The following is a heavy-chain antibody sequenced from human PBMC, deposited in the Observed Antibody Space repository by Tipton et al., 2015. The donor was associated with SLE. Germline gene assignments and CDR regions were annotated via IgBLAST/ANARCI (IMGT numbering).Heavy chain of an antibody. D-gene: IGHD3-10*01. V-gene: IGHV3-9*01. CDR3: AKDGAFGSGSYYDS. J-gene: IGHJ4*02. CDR2: ITWNSDNT. Sequence: SLRLSCTASGFTFNDFAVHWVRQTPEKGLAWVSSITWNSDNTGYADSVKGRFTISRDNIKNSLYLQMNSLGAEDTALYYCAKDGAFGSGSYYDSWGQGTHVTVSS. CDR1: GFTFNDFA.